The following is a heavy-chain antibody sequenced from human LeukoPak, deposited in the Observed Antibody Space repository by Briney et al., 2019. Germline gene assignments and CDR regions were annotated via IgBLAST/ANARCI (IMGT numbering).Heavy chain of an antibody. V-gene: IGHV3-30*03. CDR2: ISYDADNK. CDR3: AAPNSGSYHQPFDY. CDR1: GFTFSNYW. Sequence: GGSLRLSCAASGFTFSNYWMHWVRQAPGKGLEWVAVISYDADNKYYADSVKGRFSISRDNSKNTLYLQMNSLRAEDTAVYYCAAPNSGSYHQPFDYWGQGGQGSVSS. D-gene: IGHD3-3*01. J-gene: IGHJ4*02.